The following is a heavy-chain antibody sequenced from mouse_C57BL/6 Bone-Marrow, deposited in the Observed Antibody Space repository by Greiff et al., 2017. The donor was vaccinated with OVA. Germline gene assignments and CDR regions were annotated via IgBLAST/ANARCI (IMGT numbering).Heavy chain of an antibody. J-gene: IGHJ1*03. CDR2: LDPETGGT. Sequence: QVQLKESGAELVRPGASVTLSCQASGYTFTDYEMHWVKQTPVHGLEWIGALDPETGGTAYNQKFKGKAILTAYKSSSTAYMELRSLTSEDSAVYDGTRCGYYLYWYFDVWGTGTTVTVSS. CDR3: TRCGYYLYWYFDV. D-gene: IGHD2-3*01. CDR1: GYTFTDYE. V-gene: IGHV1-15*01.